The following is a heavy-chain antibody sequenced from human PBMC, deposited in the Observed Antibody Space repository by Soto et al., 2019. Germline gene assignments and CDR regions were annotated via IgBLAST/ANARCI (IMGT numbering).Heavy chain of an antibody. J-gene: IGHJ5*02. CDR1: YHSISSGYY. CDR2: IFHSGFT. Sequence: PSETLSLTCAVSYHSISSGYYWAWIRQPPGKGLEWIGSIFHSGFTYHNPSLKSRVTISIDTSKNQFSLKLTSVTAADTAVYYCAREYSSSWNWFDPWGQGTLVTVSS. CDR3: AREYSSSWNWFDP. D-gene: IGHD6-6*01. V-gene: IGHV4-38-2*01.